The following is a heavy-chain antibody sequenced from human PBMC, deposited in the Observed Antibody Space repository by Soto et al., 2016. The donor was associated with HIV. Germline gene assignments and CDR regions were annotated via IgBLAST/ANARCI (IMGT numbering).Heavy chain of an antibody. D-gene: IGHD3-10*01. J-gene: IGHJ3*02. CDR3: ARDRGAEAFDI. CDR1: GGTFRNYA. CDR2: IIPMFGTA. V-gene: IGHV1-69*12. Sequence: QVQLVQSGAEVKKPGSSVKVSCKASGGTFRNYAFSWVRQAPGQGLEWMGGIIPMFGTANYAQRFQGRVTITADESTSTAYMELSSLRSEDTAVYYCARDRGAEAFDIWGQGTMVTVSS.